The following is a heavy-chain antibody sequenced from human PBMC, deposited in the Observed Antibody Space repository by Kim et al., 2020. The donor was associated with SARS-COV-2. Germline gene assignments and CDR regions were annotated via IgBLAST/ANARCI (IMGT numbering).Heavy chain of an antibody. CDR3: ARDFSPEYYDSSGYYYG. CDR1: GFTFSSYA. V-gene: IGHV3-30*04. Sequence: GGSLRLSCAASGFTFSSYAMHWVRQAPGKGLEWVAVISYDGSNKYYADSVKGRFTISRDNSKNTLYLQMNSLRAEDTAVYYCARDFSPEYYDSSGYYYG. D-gene: IGHD3-22*01. J-gene: IGHJ6*01. CDR2: ISYDGSNK.